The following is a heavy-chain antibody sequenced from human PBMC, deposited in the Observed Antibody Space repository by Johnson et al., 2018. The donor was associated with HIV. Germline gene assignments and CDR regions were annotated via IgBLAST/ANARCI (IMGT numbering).Heavy chain of an antibody. V-gene: IGHV3-15*01. CDR1: GFTFSNAW. Sequence: EVQLVESGGGLVQPGGSLRLSCAASGFTFSNAWMSWVRQAPGKGLEWVGRIKSKADGGTSDYAAHVKGRFTISRYESKNTLYLQMNSLKIEGTAVYYCAKCSIVGATFSDAFDIWGQGTMVTDSS. CDR2: IKSKADGGTS. D-gene: IGHD1-26*01. CDR3: AKCSIVGATFSDAFDI. J-gene: IGHJ3*02.